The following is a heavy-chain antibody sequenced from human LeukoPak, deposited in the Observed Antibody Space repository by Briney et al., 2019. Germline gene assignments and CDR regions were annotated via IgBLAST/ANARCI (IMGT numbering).Heavy chain of an antibody. D-gene: IGHD3-10*01. CDR3: ARDYYGSGSYYNHFYGLDV. Sequence: SETLSLTCTVSGGSISNYYWNWIRQSPGKGLEWIGYLHYSGSSNYNPSLESRVTIVDTSNNQLSLILSSVTAADTAVYYCARDYYGSGSYYNHFYGLDVWGQGTTVTVSS. CDR1: GGSISNYY. CDR2: LHYSGSS. V-gene: IGHV4-59*12. J-gene: IGHJ6*02.